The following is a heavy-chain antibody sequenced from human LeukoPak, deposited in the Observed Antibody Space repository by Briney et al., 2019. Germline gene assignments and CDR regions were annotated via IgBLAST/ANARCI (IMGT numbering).Heavy chain of an antibody. J-gene: IGHJ4*02. CDR1: GGTFSDYA. CDR3: ARGGRNYYESSGYYFDY. D-gene: IGHD3-22*01. CDR2: IVPIFSTP. Sequence: SVKVSCKASGGTFSDYAISWVRQAPGQGLEWMGGIVPIFSTPTYAQRFQGRVTIAADEFTGTAYMELSSLRSEDTAVYYCARGGRNYYESSGYYFDYWGQGTLVTVSA. V-gene: IGHV1-69*01.